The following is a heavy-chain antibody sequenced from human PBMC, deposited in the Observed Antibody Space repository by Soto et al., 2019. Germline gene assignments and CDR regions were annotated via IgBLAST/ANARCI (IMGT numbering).Heavy chain of an antibody. CDR1: GFTLSSYG. Sequence: VQLVESGGGVVQPGRSLRLSCAASGFTLSSYGMHWVRQAPGKGLEWVSLILYDGSNKYYTESVKGRFTISRDNSKNTLYLQMNSLSIEDTAVYYCAKETVTGINTGSHFDSWGQGTPVTVSS. D-gene: IGHD6-19*01. CDR2: ILYDGSNK. V-gene: IGHV3-30*18. CDR3: AKETVTGINTGSHFDS. J-gene: IGHJ4*02.